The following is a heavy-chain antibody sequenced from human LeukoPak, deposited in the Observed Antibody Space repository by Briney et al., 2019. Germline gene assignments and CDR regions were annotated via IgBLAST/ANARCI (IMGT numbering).Heavy chain of an antibody. J-gene: IGHJ4*02. CDR2: IIPIFGTA. CDR1: GGTFSSYA. D-gene: IGHD5-18*01. Sequence: SVKVSCKASGGTFSSYAISWARQAPGQGLEWMGGIIPIFGTANYAQKFQGRVTITADESTSTAYMELSSLRSEDTAVYYCASRGYSYGYSFDYWGQGTLVTVSS. V-gene: IGHV1-69*13. CDR3: ASRGYSYGYSFDY.